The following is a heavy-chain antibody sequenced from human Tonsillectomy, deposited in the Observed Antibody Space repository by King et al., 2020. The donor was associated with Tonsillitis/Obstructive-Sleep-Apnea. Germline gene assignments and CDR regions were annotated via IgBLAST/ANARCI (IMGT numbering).Heavy chain of an antibody. CDR1: GFTVSNEY. CDR2: IYSGGST. D-gene: IGHD2-15*01. J-gene: IGHJ6*03. Sequence: VQLVESGGGLIQPGGSLRLSCAASGFTVSNEYMSWVRQAPGKGLVWVSVIYSGGSTYYADSVKGRFTISRDMSKNTVYLQMGSLGAEDTAVYYCASGYCSGGSCPHYYYMDVWGKGTTVTVS. CDR3: ASGYCSGGSCPHYYYMDV. V-gene: IGHV3-53*01.